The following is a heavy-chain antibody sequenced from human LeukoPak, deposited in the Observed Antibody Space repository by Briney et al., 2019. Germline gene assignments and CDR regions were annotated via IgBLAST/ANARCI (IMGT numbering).Heavy chain of an antibody. CDR2: ISSSSSYI. J-gene: IGHJ4*02. CDR3: AKALENVDTAMVIGY. D-gene: IGHD5-18*01. V-gene: IGHV3-21*01. CDR1: GFTFSSYS. Sequence: GGSLRLSCAASGFTFSSYSMNWVRQAPGKGLEWVSSISSSSSYIYYADSVKGRFTISRDNARNSLYLQMNSLRAEDTAVYYCAKALENVDTAMVIGYWGQGTLVTVSS.